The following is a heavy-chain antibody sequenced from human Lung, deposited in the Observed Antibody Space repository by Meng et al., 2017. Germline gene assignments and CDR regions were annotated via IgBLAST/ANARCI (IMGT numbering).Heavy chain of an antibody. D-gene: IGHD3-9*01. J-gene: IGHJ4*02. CDR3: TWDDKAVSDY. Sequence: EGDLVESGGDLVKPGGSLRVSCAASGFYFRNAWMSWVRQAPGKGLEWVGRIKSNTDGGTTEYAAPVTGRFTISRDDSKSTLNLHLSGLRTDDTGVYYCTWDDKAVSDYWGQGTLVTVSS. CDR1: GFYFRNAW. CDR2: IKSNTDGGTT. V-gene: IGHV3-15*01.